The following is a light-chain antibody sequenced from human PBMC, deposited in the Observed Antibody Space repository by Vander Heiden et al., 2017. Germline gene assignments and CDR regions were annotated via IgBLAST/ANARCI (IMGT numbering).Light chain of an antibody. CDR3: QVWDSSTGV. J-gene: IGLJ3*02. Sequence: SYELTQPPSVSVAMGQTARITGGGNNIGSKKVHWYQQKPGQAPVLVIYRDSNRPSGIPERFSGSNSGNTATLTISRAQAGDEADYYCQVWDSSTGVFGGGTKLTVL. CDR2: RDS. CDR1: NIGSKK. V-gene: IGLV3-9*01.